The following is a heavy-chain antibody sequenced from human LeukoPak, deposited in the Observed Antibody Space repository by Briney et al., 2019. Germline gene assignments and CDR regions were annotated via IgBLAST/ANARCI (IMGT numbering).Heavy chain of an antibody. CDR3: ARLSMIDTFDI. J-gene: IGHJ3*02. CDR2: IYPGDSDT. D-gene: IGHD3-22*01. V-gene: IGHV5-51*01. Sequence: GESLQISRQASGYGFMTYWIGWVRQMPGKGLEWMAIIYPGDSDTKYSPSFQDQVTISADKSINTSYLHWRSLKASDTAMYYCARLSMIDTFDIWGLGTVVTVSS. CDR1: GYGFMTYW.